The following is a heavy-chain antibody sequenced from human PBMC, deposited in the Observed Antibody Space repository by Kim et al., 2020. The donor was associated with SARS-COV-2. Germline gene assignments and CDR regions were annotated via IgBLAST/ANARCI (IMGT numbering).Heavy chain of an antibody. CDR2: VIPIYAPP. J-gene: IGHJ5*02. CDR1: GGTFSRGTFSSYT. D-gene: IGHD2-21*01. Sequence: SVKVSCKASGGTFSRGTFSSYTFSWVRQAPGQGLEWMGGVIPIYAPPQYAQKFQGRVTITADESTSTVYMELRGLTSEDTAVYYCVRLLVAVIGNWFDPWNQRTLVIVSS. CDR3: VRLLVAVIGNWFDP. V-gene: IGHV1-69*13.